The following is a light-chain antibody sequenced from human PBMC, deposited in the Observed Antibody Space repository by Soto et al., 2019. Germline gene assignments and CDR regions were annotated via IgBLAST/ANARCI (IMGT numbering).Light chain of an antibody. CDR1: NSNIGAGFD. CDR2: EVT. CDR3: CSHAGSKNYYL. J-gene: IGLJ1*01. Sequence: QSVLTQPPSVSGAPGQRVTISCTGINSNIGAGFDVHWYQQLPGTAPKLLIYEVTKRPSGVPDRFSGSKSGNTASLTVSGLQADDEADYYCCSHAGSKNYYLFGPGTKLTVL. V-gene: IGLV1-40*01.